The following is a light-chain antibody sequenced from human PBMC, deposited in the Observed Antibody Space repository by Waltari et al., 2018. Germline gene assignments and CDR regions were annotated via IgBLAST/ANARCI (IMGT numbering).Light chain of an antibody. CDR2: YNN. Sequence: QSVLTQPPSASQAARKSVPISCSGSSSHTGSNGFSWYQQFPETAPKLLIYYNNRRPSGVSDRFSGSKSGTSASLTISGLQTEDEADYYCTTWDDSLNGGLFGGGTRLTVL. J-gene: IGLJ2*01. V-gene: IGLV1-36*01. CDR1: SSHTGSNG. CDR3: TTWDDSLNGGL.